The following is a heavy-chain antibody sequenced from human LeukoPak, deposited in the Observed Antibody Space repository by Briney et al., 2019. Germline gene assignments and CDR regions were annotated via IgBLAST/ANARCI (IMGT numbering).Heavy chain of an antibody. D-gene: IGHD3-22*01. J-gene: IGHJ5*02. Sequence: ASVKVSCKASGYTFTTYVMHWVRQAPGQRLEWMGWINAGNGNTKSSQNFQGRVTITRDTSASTAYMELSSLRSEDTAVYYCVAVNYYDSSGFTTWGRGTLVTVSS. V-gene: IGHV1-3*01. CDR2: INAGNGNT. CDR3: VAVNYYDSSGFTT. CDR1: GYTFTTYV.